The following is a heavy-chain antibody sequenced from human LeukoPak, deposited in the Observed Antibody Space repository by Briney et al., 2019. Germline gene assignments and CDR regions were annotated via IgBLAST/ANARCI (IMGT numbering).Heavy chain of an antibody. Sequence: PGGSLRLSCAASGFTFSSYGMHWVRQAPGKGLEWVAFIRYDGSNKYYADSVKGRFTISRDNSKNTLYLQMNSLRAEDTAGYYXXXXGXAEFTYYYGSGSRSNYYYMDVWGKGTTVTISS. CDR1: GFTFSSYG. CDR3: XXXGXAEFTYYYGSGSRSNYYYMDV. V-gene: IGHV3-30*02. J-gene: IGHJ6*03. CDR2: IRYDGSNK. D-gene: IGHD3-10*01.